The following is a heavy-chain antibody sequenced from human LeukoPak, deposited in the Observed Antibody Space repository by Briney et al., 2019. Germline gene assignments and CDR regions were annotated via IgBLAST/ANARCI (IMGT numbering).Heavy chain of an antibody. V-gene: IGHV4-34*01. CDR1: GGSFSDYY. Sequence: SETLSLTCAVYGGSFSDYYWTWIRQSPGKGLEWIGEINHSGSTTYNPSLKSRVTISVDASKNQFSLKLSSVTAADTAVYYCARARRFNYYDSSGYLDYWGQGTLVTVSS. J-gene: IGHJ4*02. D-gene: IGHD3-22*01. CDR2: INHSGST. CDR3: ARARRFNYYDSSGYLDY.